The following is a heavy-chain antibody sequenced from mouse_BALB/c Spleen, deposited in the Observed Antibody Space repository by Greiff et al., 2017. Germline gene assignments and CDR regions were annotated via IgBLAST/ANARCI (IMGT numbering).Heavy chain of an antibody. D-gene: IGHD1-2*01. J-gene: IGHJ3*01. Sequence: EVQGVESGGGLVKPGGSLKLSCAASGFTFSSYAMSWVRQTPEKRLEWVASISSGGSTYYPDSVKGRFTISRDNARNILYLQMSSLRSEDTAMYYCARRDHYYGLFAYWGQGTLVTVSA. CDR2: ISSGGST. CDR3: ARRDHYYGLFAY. CDR1: GFTFSSYA. V-gene: IGHV5-6-5*01.